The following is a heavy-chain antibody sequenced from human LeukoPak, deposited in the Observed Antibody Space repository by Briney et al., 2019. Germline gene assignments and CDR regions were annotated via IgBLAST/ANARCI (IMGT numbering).Heavy chain of an antibody. V-gene: IGHV3-30*02. CDR2: IRYDGSNK. J-gene: IGHJ4*02. Sequence: GGSLRLSCAASGFTFSSYGMHWVRQAPGKGLEWVAFIRYDGSNKYYADSVKGRFTISRDNSKNTLYLQMNSLRAEDTAVYYCAKGTSTVTTVDYWGQGTLVAVSS. CDR3: AKGTSTVTTVDY. CDR1: GFTFSSYG. D-gene: IGHD4-17*01.